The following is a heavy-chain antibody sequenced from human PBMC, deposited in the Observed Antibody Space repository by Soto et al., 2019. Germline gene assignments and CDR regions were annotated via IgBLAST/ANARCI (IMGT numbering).Heavy chain of an antibody. V-gene: IGHV1-18*01. CDR3: ARDRLGGTADY. D-gene: IGHD1-26*01. CDR1: GYTFTSYG. CDR2: ISAYNANT. J-gene: IGHJ4*02. Sequence: SAVKVSCKASGYTFTSYGISWVRQAPGQGLEWMGWISAYNANTNYAQKLQGRVTMTTDTSTSTSYMELRSLRSDDTAVYFCARDRLGGTADYCGQGILVSVSS.